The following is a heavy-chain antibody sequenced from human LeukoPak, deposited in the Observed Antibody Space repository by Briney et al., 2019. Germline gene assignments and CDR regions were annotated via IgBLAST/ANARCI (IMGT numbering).Heavy chain of an antibody. J-gene: IGHJ4*02. CDR3: ARGKTVFDY. CDR1: GGSFSGYY. CDR2: INHSGST. D-gene: IGHD4-11*01. Sequence: SETLSLTCAVYGGSFSGYYWSWIRQPPGKGLEWIGEINHSGSTNYNRSLKSRVTISVDTSKNQFSLKLSSVTAADTAVYYCARGKTVFDYWGQGTLVTVSS. V-gene: IGHV4-34*01.